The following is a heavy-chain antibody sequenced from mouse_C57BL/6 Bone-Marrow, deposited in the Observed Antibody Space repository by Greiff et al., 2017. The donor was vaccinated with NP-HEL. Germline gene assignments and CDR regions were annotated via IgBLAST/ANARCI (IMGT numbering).Heavy chain of an antibody. D-gene: IGHD2-1*01. V-gene: IGHV5-4*01. Sequence: EVQLVESGGGLVKPGGSLKLSCAASGFTFSSYAMSWVRQTPEKRLEWVATISDGGSYTYYPDNVKGRFTISRDNAKNNLYLQMSHLKCEDTTMYYFARDRAYGNYPYYYAMDYWGQGTSVTASS. J-gene: IGHJ4*01. CDR3: ARDRAYGNYPYYYAMDY. CDR2: ISDGGSYT. CDR1: GFTFSSYA.